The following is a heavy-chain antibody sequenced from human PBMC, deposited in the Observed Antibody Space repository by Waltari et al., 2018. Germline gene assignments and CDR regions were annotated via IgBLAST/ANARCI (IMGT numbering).Heavy chain of an antibody. V-gene: IGHV4-59*01. J-gene: IGHJ3*02. CDR1: GGSISSYY. Sequence: QVQLQESGPGLVKPSETLSLTCTVSGGSISSYYWSWIRQPLGKGLEWIGYIYYSGSTNYNPSLKSRVTISVDTSKNQFSLKLSSVTAADTAVYYCARNPYCSSTSCYLVAFDIWGQGTMVTVSS. CDR3: ARNPYCSSTSCYLVAFDI. CDR2: IYYSGST. D-gene: IGHD2-2*01.